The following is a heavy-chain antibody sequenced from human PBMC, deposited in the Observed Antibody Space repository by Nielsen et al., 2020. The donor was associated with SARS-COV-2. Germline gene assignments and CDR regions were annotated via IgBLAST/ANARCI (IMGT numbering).Heavy chain of an antibody. D-gene: IGHD3-10*01. Sequence: GESLKISCAASGFTFSSLWMSWVRQVPGKGLEWVADIKPDGSEKVYVDSVKGRFTISRDNAKNSMSLQMNSLRVEDTAVYYCARDWLRAFDVWGQGTMVTVSS. CDR2: IKPDGSEK. J-gene: IGHJ3*01. V-gene: IGHV3-7*01. CDR3: ARDWLRAFDV. CDR1: GFTFSSLW.